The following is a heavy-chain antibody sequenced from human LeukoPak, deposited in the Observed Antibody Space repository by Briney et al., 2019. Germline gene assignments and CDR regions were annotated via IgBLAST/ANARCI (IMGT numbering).Heavy chain of an antibody. CDR1: GFTFGEFA. V-gene: IGHV3-9*01. Sequence: PGGSLRLSCAASGFTFGEFAMHWVRQPPGKGLEWISGISWNSVRTDYADSVKGRFTISRDNAENSLYLQINSLRPEDTALYYCARLSSRWGDTYGTFDHWGQGTLVTVSS. D-gene: IGHD5-18*01. CDR3: ARLSSRWGDTYGTFDH. J-gene: IGHJ4*02. CDR2: ISWNSVRT.